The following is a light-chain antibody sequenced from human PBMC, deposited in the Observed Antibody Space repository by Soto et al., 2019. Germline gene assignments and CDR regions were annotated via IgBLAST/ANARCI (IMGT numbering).Light chain of an antibody. V-gene: IGLV1-47*01. J-gene: IGLJ3*02. CDR1: SSNIGSNY. CDR3: AAWDDSLSVWV. CDR2: GNS. Sequence: QSVLTQPPSASWTPGQRVTISCSGSSSNIGSNYVYWHQQLPGMAPKLLIYGNSQRTSGVPDRFSGSKSGTSASLAISGLRSEDEADYYCAAWDDSLSVWVFGGGTKLTVL.